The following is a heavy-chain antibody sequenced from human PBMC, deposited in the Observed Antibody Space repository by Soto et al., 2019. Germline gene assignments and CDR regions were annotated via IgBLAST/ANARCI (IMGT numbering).Heavy chain of an antibody. J-gene: IGHJ3*02. V-gene: IGHV1-46*01. D-gene: IGHD2-8*01. Sequence: QVQLVQSGAEVKKPGASMKVSCKASGYTFTSYYMHWVRQAPGQGLEWMGVINPSGGGTSYAQKFQGRVTRTRDTSTSTVYMELSSLRSEDTAVYYCARSRLMVYDAFDIWGQGTMVTVSS. CDR1: GYTFTSYY. CDR3: ARSRLMVYDAFDI. CDR2: INPSGGGT.